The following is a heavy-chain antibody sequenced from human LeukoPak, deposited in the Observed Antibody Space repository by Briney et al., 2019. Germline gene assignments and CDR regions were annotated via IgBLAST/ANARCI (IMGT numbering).Heavy chain of an antibody. CDR1: GFTVSSNY. Sequence: GGSLRLSCAASGFTVSSNYMSWVRQAPGKGLEWVSGISWNSGSVGYADSVKGRFTISRDNAKNSLYLQMNSLRTEDTAFYYCAKDSNYDILTGAHFDYWGQGTLVTVSS. J-gene: IGHJ4*02. CDR3: AKDSNYDILTGAHFDY. CDR2: ISWNSGSV. V-gene: IGHV3-9*01. D-gene: IGHD3-9*01.